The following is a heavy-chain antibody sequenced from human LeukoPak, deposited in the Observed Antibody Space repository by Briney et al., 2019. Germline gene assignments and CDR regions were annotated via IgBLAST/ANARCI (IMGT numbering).Heavy chain of an antibody. CDR3: ARHDSSRYYRPLDY. CDR1: GGSINSTNYY. D-gene: IGHD3-22*01. Sequence: SETLSLTCTVSGGSINSTNYYWGWIRQPPGKGLEWIGSIYYSGSTYYNPSLRSRVTISVDTSKNQFSLKLTSVTAADTAVYYCARHDSSRYYRPLDYWGQGTLVTVSS. J-gene: IGHJ4*02. CDR2: IYYSGST. V-gene: IGHV4-39*01.